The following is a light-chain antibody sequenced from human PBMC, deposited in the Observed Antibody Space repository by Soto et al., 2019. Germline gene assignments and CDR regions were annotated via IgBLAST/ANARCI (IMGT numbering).Light chain of an antibody. CDR1: QSLSNN. Sequence: VMTQSPDTLSVSPGDRATLSCRASQSLSNNVAWYQQKPGQVPRLLIYGASTRATGIPARFSGSGSGTEFTLTISSLQSEDFAVYYCQQYNNWPPLTFGGGTKVEIK. J-gene: IGKJ4*01. CDR3: QQYNNWPPLT. CDR2: GAS. V-gene: IGKV3-15*01.